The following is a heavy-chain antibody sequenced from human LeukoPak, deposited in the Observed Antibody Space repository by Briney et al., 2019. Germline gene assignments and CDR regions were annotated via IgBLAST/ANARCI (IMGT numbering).Heavy chain of an antibody. J-gene: IGHJ4*02. D-gene: IGHD6-19*01. Sequence: ASVKVSCKASGYIFSDSYMYWVRPAPGQGLEWMGWINPNSGDTNSAENFQGRVTMTRDTSISTAYMELSSLRSDDTAVYYCARGNSAWYPDYWGQGTPVTVSS. CDR1: GYIFSDSY. CDR2: INPNSGDT. V-gene: IGHV1-2*02. CDR3: ARGNSAWYPDY.